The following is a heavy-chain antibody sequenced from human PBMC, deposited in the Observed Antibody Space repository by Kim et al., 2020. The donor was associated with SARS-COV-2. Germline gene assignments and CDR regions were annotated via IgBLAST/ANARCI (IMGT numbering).Heavy chain of an antibody. CDR1: GGTFSSYA. J-gene: IGHJ4*02. D-gene: IGHD5-12*01. CDR3: AGGYSGYNPQDY. V-gene: IGHV1-69*13. Sequence: SVKVSCKASGGTFSSYAISWVRQAPGQGLEWMGGIIPIFGTANYAQKFQGRVTITADESTSTAYMELSSLRSEDTAGYYWAGGYSGYNPQDYWGQGTLVTVSS. CDR2: IIPIFGTA.